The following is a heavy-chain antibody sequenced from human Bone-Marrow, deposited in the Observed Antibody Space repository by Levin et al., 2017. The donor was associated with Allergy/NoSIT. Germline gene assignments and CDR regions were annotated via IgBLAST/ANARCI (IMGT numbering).Heavy chain of an antibody. CDR3: ARGLEYSGLP. CDR1: GFTFSSYS. J-gene: IGHJ5*02. CDR2: ITSSSSYI. D-gene: IGHD5-12*01. V-gene: IGHV3-21*01. Sequence: GESLKISCTASGFTFSSYSMNWVRQAPGKGLNWVSSITSSSSYIYYADSVKGRFTITRDNAKNSLYLQMNSLRAEDTAVYYCARGLEYSGLPWGQGTLVTVSS.